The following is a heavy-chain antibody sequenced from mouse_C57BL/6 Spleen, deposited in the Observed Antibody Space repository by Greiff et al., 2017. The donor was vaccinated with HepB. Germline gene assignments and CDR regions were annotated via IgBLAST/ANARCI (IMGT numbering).Heavy chain of an antibody. D-gene: IGHD1-1*01. J-gene: IGHJ1*03. Sequence: DVKLVESGGDLVKPGGSLKLSCAASGFTFSSYGMSWVRQTPDKRLEWVATISSGGSYTYYPDSVKGRFTISRDNAKNTLYLQMSSLKSEDTAMYYCARHINYYGSSHWYFDVWGTGTTVTVSS. CDR1: GFTFSSYG. CDR2: ISSGGSYT. V-gene: IGHV5-6*02. CDR3: ARHINYYGSSHWYFDV.